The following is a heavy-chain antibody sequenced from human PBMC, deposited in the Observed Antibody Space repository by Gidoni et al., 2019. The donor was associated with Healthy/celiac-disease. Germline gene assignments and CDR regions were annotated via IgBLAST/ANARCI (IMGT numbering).Heavy chain of an antibody. Sequence: QVQLVQSGAEVKNPGASVQVSCKASGSPFPSYGISWLRQAPGQGLEWMGWISAYNGNTNYAQKLQGRVTMTTDTSTSTAYMELRSLRSDDTAVYYCARESYGSGSYVFDYWGQGTLVTVSS. J-gene: IGHJ4*02. CDR3: ARESYGSGSYVFDY. V-gene: IGHV1-18*01. CDR2: ISAYNGNT. CDR1: GSPFPSYG. D-gene: IGHD3-10*01.